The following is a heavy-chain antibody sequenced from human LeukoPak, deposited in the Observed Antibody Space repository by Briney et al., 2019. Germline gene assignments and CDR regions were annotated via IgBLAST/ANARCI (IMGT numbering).Heavy chain of an antibody. Sequence: GGSLRLSCAGSGFTFSSYWMHWVRQVPGKGLVWVSSIKPDGSTTNYADSVKGRFTISRDNAGNTLFLHANSLRAEDTAVYYCARGGPTTWFWGQGTPVTISS. J-gene: IGHJ4*02. CDR3: ARGGPTTWF. V-gene: IGHV3-74*01. CDR2: IKPDGSTT. D-gene: IGHD2/OR15-2a*01. CDR1: GFTFSSYW.